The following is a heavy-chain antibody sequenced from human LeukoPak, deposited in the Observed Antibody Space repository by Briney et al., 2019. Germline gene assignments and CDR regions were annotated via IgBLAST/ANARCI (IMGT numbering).Heavy chain of an antibody. J-gene: IGHJ4*02. D-gene: IGHD3-22*01. CDR1: GFTFNSYW. CDR2: IKQDGSEK. Sequence: PGGSLRLSCAASGFTFNSYWMSWVRQAPGKGLEWVANIKQDGSEKYYVDSVKGRFTISRDNAKNSLYLQMNSLRAEDTAVYYCARDLPLDDSSGLYYFDYWGQGTLVTVSS. V-gene: IGHV3-7*01. CDR3: ARDLPLDDSSGLYYFDY.